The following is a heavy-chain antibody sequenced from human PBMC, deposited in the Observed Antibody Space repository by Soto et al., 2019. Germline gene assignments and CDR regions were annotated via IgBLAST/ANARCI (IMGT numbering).Heavy chain of an antibody. V-gene: IGHV4-30-4*01. Sequence: PSETLSLTCTVSGGSISSGDYYWSWIRQPPGKGLEWIGYIYYSGSTYYNPSLKSRVTISVDTSKNQFSLKLSSVTAADTAVYYCARRGYSYGRSRDFDYWGQGTPVTVSS. J-gene: IGHJ4*02. CDR2: IYYSGST. CDR1: GGSISSGDYY. CDR3: ARRGYSYGRSRDFDY. D-gene: IGHD5-18*01.